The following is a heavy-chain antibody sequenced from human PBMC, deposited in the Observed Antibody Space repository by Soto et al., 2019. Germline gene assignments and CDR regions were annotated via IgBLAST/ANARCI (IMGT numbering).Heavy chain of an antibody. J-gene: IGHJ5*02. CDR1: GYTSTSYD. CDR3: ARDRIAAAGTGYWFDP. D-gene: IGHD6-13*01. V-gene: IGHV1-8*01. CDR2: MNPNSGNT. Sequence: ASVKVSCKASGYTSTSYDINWVRQATGQGLEWMGWMNPNSGNTGYAQKFQGRVTMTRNTSISTAYMELSSLRSEDTAVYYCARDRIAAAGTGYWFDPWGQGTLVTVSS.